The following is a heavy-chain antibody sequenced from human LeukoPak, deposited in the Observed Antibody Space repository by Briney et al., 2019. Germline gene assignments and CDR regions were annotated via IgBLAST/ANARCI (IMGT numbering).Heavy chain of an antibody. D-gene: IGHD1-26*01. CDR1: GFTFSSYA. J-gene: IGHJ4*02. CDR3: ARDSIMGATTSFDY. Sequence: GGSLRLSCAASGFTFSSYAMHWVRQAPGKGLEWVAVISYDGSNKYYADSVKGRFTISRDNSKNTLYLQMNSLRAEDTAVYYCARDSIMGATTSFDYWGQGTLVTVSS. CDR2: ISYDGSNK. V-gene: IGHV3-30-3*01.